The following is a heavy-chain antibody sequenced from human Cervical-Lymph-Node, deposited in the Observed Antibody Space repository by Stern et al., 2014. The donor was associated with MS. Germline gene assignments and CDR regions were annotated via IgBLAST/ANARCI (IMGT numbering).Heavy chain of an antibody. D-gene: IGHD2-15*01. J-gene: IGHJ4*02. Sequence: MQLVESGGGVVQPGRSLRLSCAASGFIFSSYAMHWVRQAPGKGLDWVAFLSNAGSKQFYADTVKGRFPISRDNSNNTLYLQMNSLRPEDTAVYYCARDTCRGGGCYFRYWGQGILITVSS. CDR2: LSNAGSKQ. CDR3: ARDTCRGGGCYFRY. V-gene: IGHV3-30-3*01. CDR1: GFIFSSYA.